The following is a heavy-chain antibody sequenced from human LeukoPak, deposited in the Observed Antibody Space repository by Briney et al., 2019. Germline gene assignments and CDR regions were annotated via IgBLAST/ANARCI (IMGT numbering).Heavy chain of an antibody. CDR3: ARAWCSGGSCPNGLNY. CDR2: INGDGRST. CDR1: GFTFSSYW. Sequence: GGSPRLSCAASGFTFSSYWMHWVRQAPGKGLVWVSRINGDGRSTYYADSVKGRFTISRDNAKNTLYLQMNSLRAEDTAVYYCARAWCSGGSCPNGLNYWGQGALVTVSS. V-gene: IGHV3-74*01. D-gene: IGHD2-15*01. J-gene: IGHJ4*02.